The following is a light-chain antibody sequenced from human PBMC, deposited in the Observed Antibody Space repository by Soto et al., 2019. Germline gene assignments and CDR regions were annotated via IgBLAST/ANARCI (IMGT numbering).Light chain of an antibody. CDR2: AAS. J-gene: IGKJ2*01. V-gene: IGKV1-39*01. CDR3: QESFSPLYT. CDR1: QTIHNY. Sequence: DIQLTQSPSSLSTSVGDRVTITCRASQTIHNYLNWYQQTPGKAPKRLIYAASNLRGGVPSRFSGGGSGTDFTLTISSLQPEDFATYYCQESFSPLYTFGQGTMLDI.